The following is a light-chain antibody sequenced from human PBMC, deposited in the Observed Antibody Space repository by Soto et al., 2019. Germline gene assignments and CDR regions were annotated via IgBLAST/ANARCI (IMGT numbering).Light chain of an antibody. CDR1: SSDVGGYKF. V-gene: IGLV2-23*01. Sequence: QSALTQPASVSGSLGQSITISCTGTSSDVGGYKFVSWYQHPPGIAPKLLIYEGIKRPSGISNRFSASKSGSTASLTISGLQAEDEADYYCCSYAHSTMVFGGGTKL. CDR3: CSYAHSTMV. J-gene: IGLJ3*02. CDR2: EGI.